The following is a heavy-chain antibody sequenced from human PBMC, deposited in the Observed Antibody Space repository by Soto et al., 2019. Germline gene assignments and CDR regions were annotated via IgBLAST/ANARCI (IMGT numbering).Heavy chain of an antibody. CDR3: ARDRVLGMATILLDYYGMDV. J-gene: IGHJ6*02. Sequence: QVQLVQSGAEEKKPGASVKVSCKASGYTFTSYAMHWVRQAPGQRLEWMGWINTGNGNTKYSQKFQGRVTITRDTAARTAYMELSSLRAEDTAVYFCARDRVLGMATILLDYYGMDVWGQGTTVTVSS. D-gene: IGHD5-12*01. V-gene: IGHV1-3*05. CDR1: GYTFTSYA. CDR2: INTGNGNT.